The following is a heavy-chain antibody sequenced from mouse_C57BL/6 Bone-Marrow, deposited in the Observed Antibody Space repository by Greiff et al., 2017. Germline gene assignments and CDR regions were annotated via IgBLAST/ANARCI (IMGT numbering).Heavy chain of an antibody. CDR2: IDPSDSYA. CDR3: ARSVMPFDD. CDR1: GYTFTSYW. V-gene: IGHV1-50*01. J-gene: IGHJ2*01. Sequence: QVQLPQPGAELVKPGASVKLSCKASGYTFTSYWMQWVKQRPGQGLEWIGEIDPSDSYANYNQKFKGKATLPVDTSSITAYMQLSSLSSEDSAVYYWARSVMPFDDWGKGTTLTVSS. D-gene: IGHD2-2*01.